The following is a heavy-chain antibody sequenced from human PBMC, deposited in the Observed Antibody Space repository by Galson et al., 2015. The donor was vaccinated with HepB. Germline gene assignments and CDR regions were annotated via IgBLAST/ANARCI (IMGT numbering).Heavy chain of an antibody. Sequence: SLRLSCAASGFTFSSYGMHWVRQAPGKGLEWVSFIRYDGSDQYYADSVKGRFTISRDNSKNTLYLQMNSLRVEDTAVYFCAKEVLFLSSSSCPDYWGQGTLVTVSS. V-gene: IGHV3-30*02. CDR2: IRYDGSDQ. D-gene: IGHD6-13*01. J-gene: IGHJ4*02. CDR3: AKEVLFLSSSSCPDY. CDR1: GFTFSSYG.